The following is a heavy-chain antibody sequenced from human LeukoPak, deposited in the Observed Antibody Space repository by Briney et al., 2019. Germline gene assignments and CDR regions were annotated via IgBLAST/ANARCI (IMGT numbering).Heavy chain of an antibody. CDR1: GFNLSNYW. Sequence: HSGGSLRLSCGASGFNLSNYWMNWVSQAPGKGLEWEANINQDGSEKYYVDSVKGRFTISRDNAKNSLFLQMNSLRADDTAVYYCARDDGYYYGSGSHWGQGTLVTVSS. CDR2: INQDGSEK. D-gene: IGHD3-10*01. CDR3: ARDDGYYYGSGSH. V-gene: IGHV3-7*03. J-gene: IGHJ4*02.